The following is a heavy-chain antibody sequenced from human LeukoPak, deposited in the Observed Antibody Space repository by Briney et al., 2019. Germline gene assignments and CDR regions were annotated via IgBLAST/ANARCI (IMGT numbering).Heavy chain of an antibody. CDR2: INHSGST. CDR3: ARRTIPYYYGMDV. D-gene: IGHD3-3*01. CDR1: GGSFSGYY. Sequence: PSETLSLTCAVYGGSFSGYYWSWIRLPPGKGLEWIGEINHSGSTNYNPSLKSRVTISVDTSKNQFSLKLSSVTAADTAVYYCARRTIPYYYGMDVWGQGTTVTVSS. J-gene: IGHJ6*02. V-gene: IGHV4-34*01.